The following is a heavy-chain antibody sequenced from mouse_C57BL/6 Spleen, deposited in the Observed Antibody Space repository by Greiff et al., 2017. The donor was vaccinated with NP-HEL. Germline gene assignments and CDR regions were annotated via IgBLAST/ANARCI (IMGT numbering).Heavy chain of an antibody. J-gene: IGHJ1*03. CDR3: ARQYDYGSSHWYFDV. V-gene: IGHV5-6*01. D-gene: IGHD1-1*01. CDR2: ISSGGSYT. Sequence: EVKLVESGGDLVKPGGSLKLSCAASGFTFSSYGMSWVRQTPDKRLEWVATISSGGSYTYYPDSVKGRFTISRDNAKNTLYLQMSSLKSEDTAMYYCARQYDYGSSHWYFDVWGTGTTVTGSS. CDR1: GFTFSSYG.